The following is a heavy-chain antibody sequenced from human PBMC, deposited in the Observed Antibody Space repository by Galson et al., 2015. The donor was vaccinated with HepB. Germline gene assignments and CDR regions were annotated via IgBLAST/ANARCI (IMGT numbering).Heavy chain of an antibody. Sequence: SLRLSCAASGFTFSDYWMHWVRQAPGKGLLWVSYISADGTRTKYADSVKGRFTISRDNAKNTVYLQMNSLRAEDTAVYCAREFAFGCGSYSNWGQGSLVTVSS. D-gene: IGHD6-19*01. CDR1: GFTFSDYW. V-gene: IGHV3-74*01. J-gene: IGHJ4*02. CDR3: AREFAFGCGSYSN. CDR2: ISADGTRT.